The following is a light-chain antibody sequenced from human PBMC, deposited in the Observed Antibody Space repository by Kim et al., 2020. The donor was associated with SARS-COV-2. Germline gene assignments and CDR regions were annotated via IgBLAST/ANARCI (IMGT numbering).Light chain of an antibody. Sequence: ASLGDSVTITCRAGYGVTDSFAWLQQNPEKGPKSLFYAPSSLQNGVPSRFRGTGSGTYFTLPIISLQPEDFASYFCQQYKCYPITFGQGTRLEI. V-gene: IGKV1-16*01. CDR1: YGVTDS. J-gene: IGKJ5*01. CDR2: APS. CDR3: QQYKCYPIT.